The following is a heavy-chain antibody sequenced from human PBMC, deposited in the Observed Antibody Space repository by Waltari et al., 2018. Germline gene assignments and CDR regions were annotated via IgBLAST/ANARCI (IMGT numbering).Heavy chain of an antibody. CDR2: INPSGGST. Sequence: VKKPGASVKISCKTSEYTFTSSYVHWVRQAPGQGLEWMGIINPSGGSTIYAQKFQGRVTMTRDTSTSTVYMELSSLRSEDTAVYYCASDTGALWMDVWGQGTTVTVSS. D-gene: IGHD2-21*01. J-gene: IGHJ6*02. V-gene: IGHV1-46*01. CDR3: ASDTGALWMDV. CDR1: EYTFTSSY.